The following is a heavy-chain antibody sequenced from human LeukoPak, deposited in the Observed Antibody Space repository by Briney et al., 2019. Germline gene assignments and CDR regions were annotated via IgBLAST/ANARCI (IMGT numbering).Heavy chain of an antibody. Sequence: GGSLRLSCAASGFTFSSYGMSWVRQAPGKGLEWVSAISGSGGSTYYADSVKGRFTISRDNAKNTLYLQMNSPRAEDTAVYYCALLWGLYGGWGQGTLVTVSS. J-gene: IGHJ4*02. CDR1: GFTFSSYG. D-gene: IGHD3-10*01. CDR3: ALLWGLYGG. CDR2: ISGSGGST. V-gene: IGHV3-23*01.